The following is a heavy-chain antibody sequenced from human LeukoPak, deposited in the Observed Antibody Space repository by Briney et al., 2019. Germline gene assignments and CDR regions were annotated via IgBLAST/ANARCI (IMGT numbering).Heavy chain of an antibody. Sequence: SQALSLTCAISGDSVSRNTAAWNWIRQSPSRGLEWLGRTYYRSNWNNDYAVSVKGRITINSDTSKNQFSLQLNSVTPEDTAVYYCTGGTTVFTPWGQGTLVTVSS. V-gene: IGHV6-1*01. CDR2: TYYRSNWNN. J-gene: IGHJ5*02. D-gene: IGHD4-17*01. CDR1: GDSVSRNTAA. CDR3: TGGTTVFTP.